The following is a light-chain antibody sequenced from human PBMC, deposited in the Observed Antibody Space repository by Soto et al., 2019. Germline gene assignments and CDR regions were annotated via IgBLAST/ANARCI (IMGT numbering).Light chain of an antibody. CDR2: AAS. J-gene: IGKJ3*01. Sequence: DIQMTQSPSSLSASVGDRVTITCRASQSISSYLNWYQQKPGKAPKLLIYAASSLQSGVPSRFSGSGSGTDFTPTISSLQPEDFATYYCQQSYSLFTFGPGTKVDIK. CDR3: QQSYSLFT. V-gene: IGKV1-39*01. CDR1: QSISSY.